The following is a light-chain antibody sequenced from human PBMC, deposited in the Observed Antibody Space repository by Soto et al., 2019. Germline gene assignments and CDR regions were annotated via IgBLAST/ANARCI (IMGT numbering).Light chain of an antibody. CDR1: QSVMGSY. CDR3: HQYGSSPCT. V-gene: IGKV3-20*01. Sequence: EIALTQSPRTLSLSPGERATVSFIPIQSVMGSYLALYQQKPGQAPRLLIFHASTRATGIPDRFSGSGSGTDFTLTVSRLEPDDSAVYYCHQYGSSPCTFGPGTNVDIK. J-gene: IGKJ3*01. CDR2: HAS.